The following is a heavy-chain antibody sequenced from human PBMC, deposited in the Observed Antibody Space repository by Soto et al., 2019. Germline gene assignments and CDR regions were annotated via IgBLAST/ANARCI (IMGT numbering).Heavy chain of an antibody. CDR2: IGGSGGNR. V-gene: IGHV3-23*01. CDR1: GFTFNAYA. Sequence: EVQLLESGGGLVQPGGSLRLSCVASGFTFNAYAMTWVRQAPGKGLEWVSAIGGSGGNRYYAASVKGRFTISRDNSKDTVDLQMNRLRVEDTAVYYCARVASDYINSVDHWGQGILVTVSS. J-gene: IGHJ4*02. CDR3: ARVASDYINSVDH. D-gene: IGHD4-4*01.